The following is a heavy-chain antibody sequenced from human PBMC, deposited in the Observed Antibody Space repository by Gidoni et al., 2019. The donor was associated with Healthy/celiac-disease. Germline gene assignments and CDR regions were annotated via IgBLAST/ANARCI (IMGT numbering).Heavy chain of an antibody. CDR3: AKEGYYDSSGYLWGPQTAASDY. Sequence: EVQLLESGGGLVQPGGSLRLSCAASGFTFSSYAMSWVRQAPGKGLEWVSAIIGSGGSTYYADSVKGRFTISRDNSKNTLYLQMNSLRAEDTAVYYCAKEGYYDSSGYLWGPQTAASDYWGQGTLVTVSS. V-gene: IGHV3-23*01. J-gene: IGHJ4*02. CDR1: GFTFSSYA. CDR2: IIGSGGST. D-gene: IGHD3-22*01.